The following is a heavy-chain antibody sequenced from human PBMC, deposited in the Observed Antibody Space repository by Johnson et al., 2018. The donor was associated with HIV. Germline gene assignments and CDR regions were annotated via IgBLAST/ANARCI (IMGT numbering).Heavy chain of an antibody. CDR1: GFSFSSYG. CDR2: ISGSGGST. Sequence: VQLVESGGGVVQPGKSLRLSCVASGFSFSSYGMHWVRQAPGKGLEWVSAISGSGGSTYHADSVKGRFTISRDNPKNTLYLQMNSLRAEDTAVYYCAKDGTLQDGTGAFDIWGQGTRVTVSS. D-gene: IGHD1-1*01. J-gene: IGHJ3*02. V-gene: IGHV3-23*04. CDR3: AKDGTLQDGTGAFDI.